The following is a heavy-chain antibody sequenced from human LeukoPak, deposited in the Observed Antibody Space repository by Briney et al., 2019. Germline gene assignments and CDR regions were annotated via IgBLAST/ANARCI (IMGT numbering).Heavy chain of an antibody. CDR1: GFTFSSYW. Sequence: GGSLRLSCAASGFTFSSYWMSWVRQAPGKGLEWVANIKQDGSEKYYVDSVKGRFTISRDNAKNSLYLQMNSLRAGDTAVYYCARVALAYDSSGYRDAFDIWGQGTMVTVSS. J-gene: IGHJ3*02. CDR2: IKQDGSEK. V-gene: IGHV3-7*01. D-gene: IGHD3-22*01. CDR3: ARVALAYDSSGYRDAFDI.